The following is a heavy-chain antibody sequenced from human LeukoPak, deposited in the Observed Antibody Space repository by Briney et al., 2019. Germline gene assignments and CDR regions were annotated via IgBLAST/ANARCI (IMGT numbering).Heavy chain of an antibody. V-gene: IGHV1-69*01. D-gene: IGHD2-15*01. CDR3: ARGLGSAVGYCSGGSCYILNY. J-gene: IGHJ4*02. CDR1: GGTFSSYA. CDR2: IIPIFGTA. Sequence: SVKVSCKASGGTFSSYAISWVRQAPGQGLEWMGGIIPIFGTANYAQKFQGRVTITADESTSTAYMELSSLRSEDTAVYYCARGLGSAVGYCSGGSCYILNYWGQGTLVTVSS.